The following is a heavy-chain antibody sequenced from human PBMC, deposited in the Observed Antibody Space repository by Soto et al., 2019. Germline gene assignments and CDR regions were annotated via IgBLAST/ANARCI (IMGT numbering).Heavy chain of an antibody. CDR2: IYPGDSDT. J-gene: IGHJ6*02. V-gene: IGHV5-51*01. D-gene: IGHD3-9*01. Sequence: PGESLKISCKGSGYSFTSYWIGWVRQMPGKGLEWMGIIYPGDSDTRYSPSFQGQVTISADKSISTAYLQWSGLKASDTAMYYCAIGLDTLSKTPYYDILTGPLGGDYYGMDVWGQGTTVTVSS. CDR1: GYSFTSYW. CDR3: AIGLDTLSKTPYYDILTGPLGGDYYGMDV.